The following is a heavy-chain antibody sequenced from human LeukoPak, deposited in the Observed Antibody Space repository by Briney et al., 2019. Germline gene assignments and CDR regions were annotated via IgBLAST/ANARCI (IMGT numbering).Heavy chain of an antibody. Sequence: SETLSLTCSVSGGSIGSGSYYWAWIRQPPGKGLEWIGSIYNTWSTSYNPSLKSRVTMSVDTSKNQLSLRLSSVTAADTAVYYCARNITSVIPAGYFDYWGQGTLVTVSS. CDR3: ARNITSVIPAGYFDY. CDR2: IYNTWST. CDR1: GGSIGSGSYY. V-gene: IGHV4-39*01. J-gene: IGHJ4*02. D-gene: IGHD2-2*01.